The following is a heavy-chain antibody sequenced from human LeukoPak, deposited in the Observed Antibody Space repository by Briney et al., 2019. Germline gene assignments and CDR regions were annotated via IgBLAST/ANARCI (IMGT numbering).Heavy chain of an antibody. CDR3: AREGRGSGSLNWFDP. CDR1: GGSISSYY. CDR2: IYYSGST. V-gene: IGHV4-59*01. D-gene: IGHD3-10*01. J-gene: IGHJ5*02. Sequence: SETLSLTCTVSGGSISSYYWSWIRQPPGKGLEWIGYIYYSGSTNYNPSLKSRVTISVDMSKNQFSLKLSSVTAADTAVYYCAREGRGSGSLNWFDPWGQGTLVTVSS.